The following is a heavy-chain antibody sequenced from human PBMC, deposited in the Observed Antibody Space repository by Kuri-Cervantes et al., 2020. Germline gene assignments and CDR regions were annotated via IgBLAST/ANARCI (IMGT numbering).Heavy chain of an antibody. D-gene: IGHD1-26*01. CDR2: ISGSGGST. J-gene: IGHJ4*02. V-gene: IGHV3-23*01. Sequence: GGSLRLSCAASGFTFSSYAMSWVRQAPGKGLEWVSAISGSGGSTYYADSVKGRFTISRDNSKNTLYLQMNSLRAEDTAVYYCARIYSGSYFAFFDYWGQGTLVTVSS. CDR1: GFTFSSYA. CDR3: ARIYSGSYFAFFDY.